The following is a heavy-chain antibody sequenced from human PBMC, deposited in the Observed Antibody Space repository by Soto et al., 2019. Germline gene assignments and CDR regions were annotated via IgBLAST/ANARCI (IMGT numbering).Heavy chain of an antibody. Sequence: PGGSLRLSCAASGFTFDDYGMSWVRQAPGKGLEWVSGINWNGGSTGYADSVKGRFTISRDNAKNSLYLQMNSLRADDTALFYCARGWNRVTGVDYYFDYWGQGTLVTVSS. CDR1: GFTFDDYG. V-gene: IGHV3-20*04. D-gene: IGHD1-1*01. CDR3: ARGWNRVTGVDYYFDY. CDR2: INWNGGST. J-gene: IGHJ4*02.